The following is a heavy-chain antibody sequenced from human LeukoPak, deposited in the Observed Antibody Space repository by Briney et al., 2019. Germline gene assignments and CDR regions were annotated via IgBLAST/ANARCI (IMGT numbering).Heavy chain of an antibody. CDR2: MNPNSGNT. CDR3: ARGPPYSSGWYQSEHYYYYGMDV. D-gene: IGHD6-19*01. V-gene: IGHV1-8*01. Sequence: ASVKVSCKASGYTFTSYDINWVRQATGQGLEWMGWMNPNSGNTGYAQKFQGRVTMTRNTSISTAYMELSSLRSEDTAVYYCARGPPYSSGWYQSEHYYYYGMDVWGQGTTVTVSS. CDR1: GYTFTSYD. J-gene: IGHJ6*02.